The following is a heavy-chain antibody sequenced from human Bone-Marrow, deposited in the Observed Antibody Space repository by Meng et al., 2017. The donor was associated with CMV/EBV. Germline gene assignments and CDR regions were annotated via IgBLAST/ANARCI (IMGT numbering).Heavy chain of an antibody. CDR2: IYYSGST. D-gene: IGHD3-22*01. Sequence: ISSGGYYWSWIRQHPGKGLEWIGYIYYSGSTYYKPYLKSRVTISVDTSKNQFSLKLSSVTAADTAVYYCARGPSWGVMIVVAPFDYWGQGTLVTVSS. CDR3: ARGPSWGVMIVVAPFDY. V-gene: IGHV4-31*02. J-gene: IGHJ4*02. CDR1: ISSGGYY.